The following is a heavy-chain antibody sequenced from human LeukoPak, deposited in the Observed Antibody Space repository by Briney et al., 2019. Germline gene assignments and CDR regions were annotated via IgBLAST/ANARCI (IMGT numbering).Heavy chain of an antibody. D-gene: IGHD3-22*01. CDR3: ARQHSSGFYYFDY. CDR1: GGSFSGYY. CDR2: INHSGST. Sequence: SETLSLTCAVYGGSFSGYYWSWIRQPPGKGLEWIGEINHSGSTNYNPSLKSRVTISVDTSKNQFSLKLSSVTAADTAVYYCARQHSSGFYYFDYWGQGTLVTVSS. V-gene: IGHV4-34*01. J-gene: IGHJ4*02.